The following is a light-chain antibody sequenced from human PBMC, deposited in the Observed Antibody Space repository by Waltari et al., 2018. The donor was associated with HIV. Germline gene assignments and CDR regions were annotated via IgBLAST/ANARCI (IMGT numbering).Light chain of an antibody. CDR3: CAYAGSTTYVI. J-gene: IGLJ2*01. V-gene: IGLV2-23*02. CDR2: EVS. Sequence: QSALTQPASVSGSPGQSITISCTGTSSDVGGYNLVSWYQQHPGKAPKLMIYEVSKRPSGVSNRFSVSKSGNTASLTISGLQAEDEADYYGCAYAGSTTYVIVGGGTKLTVL. CDR1: SSDVGGYNL.